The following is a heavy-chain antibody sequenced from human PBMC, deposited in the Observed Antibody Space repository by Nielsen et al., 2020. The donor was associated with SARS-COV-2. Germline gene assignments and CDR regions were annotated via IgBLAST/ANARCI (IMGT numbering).Heavy chain of an antibody. D-gene: IGHD3-22*01. J-gene: IGHJ3*02. CDR3: ARDTNAVVVNPGAFDI. CDR2: INPSGGST. V-gene: IGHV1-46*01. Sequence: WVRQAPGQGLEWMGIINPSGGSTSYAQKLQGRVTMTTDTSTSTAYMELRSLRSDDTAVYYCARDTNAVVVNPGAFDIWGQGTMVTVSS.